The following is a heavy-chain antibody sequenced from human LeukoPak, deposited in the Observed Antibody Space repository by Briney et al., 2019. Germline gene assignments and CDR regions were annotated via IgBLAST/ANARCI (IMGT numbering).Heavy chain of an antibody. Sequence: ASVKVSCKASGYTFTSYYMHWVRQAPGQGLGWMGIINPSGGSTSYAQKFQGRVTMTRDTSTSTVYMELSSLRSEDTAVYYCARKNNNYYDSSGYYYCWGQGTLVTVSS. CDR1: GYTFTSYY. V-gene: IGHV1-46*01. CDR2: INPSGGST. D-gene: IGHD3-22*01. CDR3: ARKNNNYYDSSGYYYC. J-gene: IGHJ4*02.